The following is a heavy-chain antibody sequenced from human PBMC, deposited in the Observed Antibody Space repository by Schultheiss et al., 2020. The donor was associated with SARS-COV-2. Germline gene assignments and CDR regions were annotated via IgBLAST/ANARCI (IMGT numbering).Heavy chain of an antibody. Sequence: SQTLSLTCTVSGGSISSYYWSWIRQPAGKGLEWIGRIYTSGSTNYNPSLKSRVTMSVDTSKNQFSLKLSSVTAADTAVYYCARGTWELGKFDYWGQGTLVTVSS. CDR1: GGSISSYY. D-gene: IGHD1-26*01. V-gene: IGHV4-4*07. CDR2: IYTSGST. CDR3: ARGTWELGKFDY. J-gene: IGHJ4*02.